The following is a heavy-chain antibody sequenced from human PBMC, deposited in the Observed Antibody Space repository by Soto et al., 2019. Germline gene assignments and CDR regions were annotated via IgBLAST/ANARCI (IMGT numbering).Heavy chain of an antibody. Sequence: SVKVSCADSGYTFIDHGSSWVRQAPGQGLEWMGWISADKGNTNYAQKLQGRVTMTRDTSTSTVYMELRSLRFDDTAVYFCARDRAHRFDIWGQGTMVTVSS. J-gene: IGHJ3*02. CDR2: ISADKGNT. V-gene: IGHV1-18*01. CDR1: GYTFIDHG. CDR3: ARDRAHRFDI.